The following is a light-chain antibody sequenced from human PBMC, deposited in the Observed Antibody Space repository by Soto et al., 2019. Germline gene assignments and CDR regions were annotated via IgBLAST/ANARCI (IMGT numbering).Light chain of an antibody. CDR1: QSVSSSY. CDR2: GAS. Sequence: EIVLTQSPGTLSLSPGERATLSCRASQSVSSSYLAWYQQKPGQAPRLLIYGASSRATGIPDRFSGSGSGTDFTLTISRLEPEDFAVYYCQQYGSSPTVICGQGTRLEIK. V-gene: IGKV3-20*01. J-gene: IGKJ5*01. CDR3: QQYGSSPTVI.